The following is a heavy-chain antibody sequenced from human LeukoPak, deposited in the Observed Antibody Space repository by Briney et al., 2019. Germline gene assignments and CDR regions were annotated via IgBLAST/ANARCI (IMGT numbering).Heavy chain of an antibody. D-gene: IGHD3-10*01. V-gene: IGHV3-23*01. CDR2: ISGSGGST. CDR1: GFTFSSYS. CDR3: ARKSASGNYPLDY. Sequence: GGSLRLSCAGSGFTFSSYSMNWVRQAPGKGLEWVSAISGSGGSTYYADSVKGRFTISRDNSKNTLYLQMNSLRAEDTALYYCARKSASGNYPLDYWGQGTLVTVSS. J-gene: IGHJ4*02.